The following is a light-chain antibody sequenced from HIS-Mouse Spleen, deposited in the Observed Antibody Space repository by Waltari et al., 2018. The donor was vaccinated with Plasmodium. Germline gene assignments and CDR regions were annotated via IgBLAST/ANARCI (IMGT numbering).Light chain of an antibody. CDR2: WAS. CDR1: KSVLYSSNNKNY. CDR3: QQYYSTLTWT. Sequence: DIVMTQSPDSLAVSLGERATINCKSSKSVLYSSNNKNYLAWYQQKPGQPPKLLIYWASTRESGVPDRFSGSGSGTDFTLIISSLQAEDVAVYYCQQYYSTLTWTFGQGTKVEIK. J-gene: IGKJ1*01. V-gene: IGKV4-1*01.